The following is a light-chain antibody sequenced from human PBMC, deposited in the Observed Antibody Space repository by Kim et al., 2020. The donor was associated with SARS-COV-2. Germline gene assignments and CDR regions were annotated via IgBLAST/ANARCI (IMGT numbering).Light chain of an antibody. V-gene: IGLV8-61*01. Sequence: TVTLTCGLSTGSVATSLSHSWCQHTPGRAPRTLIYNKRIRSAGVPARLAGSSLGNTAALTITGAQADDESDYYCVLYMGSGVWVFGGGTQLTVL. J-gene: IGLJ3*02. CDR1: TGSVATSLS. CDR2: NKR. CDR3: VLYMGSGVWV.